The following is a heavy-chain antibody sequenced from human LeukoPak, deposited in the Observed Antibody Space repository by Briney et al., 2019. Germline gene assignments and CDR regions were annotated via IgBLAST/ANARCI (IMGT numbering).Heavy chain of an antibody. D-gene: IGHD4-17*01. CDR2: IIGGDGRT. V-gene: IGHV3-23*01. CDR1: GITFSTYT. Sequence: GGSLRLSCVASGITFSTYTMSWVRQAPGKGLEWVSVIIGGDGRTYYADSVKGRFTISRDNSKSTLYLQMNSLRAEDTAIYYCAKGGVYGDYYFDYWGQGTLVTVSS. CDR3: AKGGVYGDYYFDY. J-gene: IGHJ4*02.